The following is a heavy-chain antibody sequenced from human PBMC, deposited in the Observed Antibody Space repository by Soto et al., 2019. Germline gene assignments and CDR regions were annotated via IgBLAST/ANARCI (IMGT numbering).Heavy chain of an antibody. V-gene: IGHV3-74*01. CDR3: ARELEYQLLHNWFDP. CDR1: GFTFSSYW. J-gene: IGHJ5*02. D-gene: IGHD2-2*01. Sequence: GESLKISCAASGFTFSSYWMHWVRQAPGKGLVWVSRINSDGSSTSYADSVKGRFTISRDNAKNTLYLQMNSLRAEDTAVYYCARELEYQLLHNWFDPWGQGTLVTVSS. CDR2: INSDGSST.